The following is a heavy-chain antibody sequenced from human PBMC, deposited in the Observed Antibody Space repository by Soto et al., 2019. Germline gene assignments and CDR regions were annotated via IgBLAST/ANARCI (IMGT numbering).Heavy chain of an antibody. V-gene: IGHV3-30*04. CDR1: GFTFSSYA. D-gene: IGHD3-16*01. Sequence: GGSLRLSCAASGFTFSSYAMHWVRPAPGKGLEWVAVISYDGSNKYYADSVKGRFTISRDNSKNTLYLQMNSMRAEDTAVYYCARDTEAFWGTLGVAGGYWFDPWGQGTLVTVSS. J-gene: IGHJ5*02. CDR2: ISYDGSNK. CDR3: ARDTEAFWGTLGVAGGYWFDP.